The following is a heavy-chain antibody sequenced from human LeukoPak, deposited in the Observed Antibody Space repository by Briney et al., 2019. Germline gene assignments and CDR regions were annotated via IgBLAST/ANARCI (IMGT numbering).Heavy chain of an antibody. V-gene: IGHV3-33*08. CDR2: IWYDGSNK. J-gene: IGHJ4*02. Sequence: GGSLRLSCVTSGFTFSNYAMSWVRQAPGKGLEWVAVIWYDGSNKYYADSVKGRFTISRDNSKHTLYLQMNSLRAEDTAVYYCARGAVYGSGSYYADYWGQGTLVTVSS. D-gene: IGHD3-10*01. CDR1: GFTFSNYA. CDR3: ARGAVYGSGSYYADY.